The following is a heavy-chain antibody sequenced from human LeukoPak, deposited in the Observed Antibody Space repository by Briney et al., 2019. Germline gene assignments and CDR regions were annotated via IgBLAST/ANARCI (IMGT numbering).Heavy chain of an antibody. J-gene: IGHJ4*02. D-gene: IGHD1-20*01. CDR1: GYTFTGYY. CDR3: ARPVLKGYDNCGY. V-gene: IGHV1-2*06. Sequence: ASVKVSCKASGYTFTGYYMHWVRQAPGQGLEWMGRINPNSGGANYAQKFQGRVTMTRDTSISTAYMELSRLRSDDTAVYYCARPVLKGYDNCGYWGQGTLVTVSS. CDR2: INPNSGGA.